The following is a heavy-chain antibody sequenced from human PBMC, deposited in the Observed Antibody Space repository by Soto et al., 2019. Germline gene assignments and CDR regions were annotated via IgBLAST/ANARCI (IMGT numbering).Heavy chain of an antibody. CDR3: ARTAWGNFWSGYNWFDP. V-gene: IGHV4-59*01. CDR1: GGSISSYY. D-gene: IGHD3-3*01. J-gene: IGHJ5*02. Sequence: PSETLSLTCTVSGGSISSYYWIWIRQPPGKGLEWIGYIYYSGSTNYNPSLKSRVTISVDTSKNQFSLKLSSVTAADTAVYYCARTAWGNFWSGYNWFDPWGQGTLVTVSS. CDR2: IYYSGST.